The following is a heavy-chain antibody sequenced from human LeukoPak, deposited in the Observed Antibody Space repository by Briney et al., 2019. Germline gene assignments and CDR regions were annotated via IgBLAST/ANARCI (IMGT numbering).Heavy chain of an antibody. CDR2: ISGSGGSI. V-gene: IGHV3-23*01. CDR1: GFTFSSYA. J-gene: IGHJ4*02. D-gene: IGHD3-10*01. Sequence: PGGSPTLSCAASGFTFSSYAMSWVRQPPGRGLEWVSGISGSGGSIYYADSVKGRLTISRDSSKNTLYLQMNSLRVEDTAIYYCAKELVRGVIPRSGFDYWGQGTLVTVSS. CDR3: AKELVRGVIPRSGFDY.